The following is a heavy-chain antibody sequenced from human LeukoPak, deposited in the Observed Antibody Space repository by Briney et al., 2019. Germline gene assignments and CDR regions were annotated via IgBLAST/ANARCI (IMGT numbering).Heavy chain of an antibody. Sequence: GASVKVSCKASGGTFSSYAISWVRQAPGQGLEWMGGIIPIFGTVNYAQKFQGRVTITADKSTSTAYMELRSLRSDDTAVYYCARDRLGYSSGWYVVDYWGQGTLVTVSS. CDR3: ARDRLGYSSGWYVVDY. CDR2: IIPIFGTV. J-gene: IGHJ4*02. CDR1: GGTFSSYA. V-gene: IGHV1-69*06. D-gene: IGHD6-19*01.